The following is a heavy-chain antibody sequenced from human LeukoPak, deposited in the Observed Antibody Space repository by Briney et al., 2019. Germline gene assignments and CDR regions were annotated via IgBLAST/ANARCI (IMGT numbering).Heavy chain of an antibody. Sequence: PGGSLRLSCAASGFTFSSYWMHWVRQTPGKGLVWVSRVSPDGSTTYYADSVKGRFTISRDNSKNTLYLQMNSLRAEDTAVYYCASACVVEVLPIPSALDYWGQGTLVTVSS. V-gene: IGHV3-74*01. CDR3: ASACVVEVLPIPSALDY. J-gene: IGHJ4*02. CDR2: VSPDGSTT. CDR1: GFTFSSYW. D-gene: IGHD2-21*01.